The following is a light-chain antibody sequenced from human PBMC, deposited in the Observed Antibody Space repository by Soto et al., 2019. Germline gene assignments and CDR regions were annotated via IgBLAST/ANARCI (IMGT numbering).Light chain of an antibody. CDR2: AAS. CDR3: LQDYSYPRT. Sequence: AIQMTQSPSSLSASVGDRVTITCRASQGIRNDLGWYQQKPGTAPKLLIYAASNLESGVPSRLSGSGSGTDFTLTINSLQPEDFAIYYCLQDYSYPRTFGQGTKVEIK. V-gene: IGKV1-6*01. J-gene: IGKJ1*01. CDR1: QGIRND.